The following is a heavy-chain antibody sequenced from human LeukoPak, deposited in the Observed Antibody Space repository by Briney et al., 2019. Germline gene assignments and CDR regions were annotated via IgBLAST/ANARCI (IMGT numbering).Heavy chain of an antibody. CDR2: INPSGGST. CDR1: GYTFTSYY. D-gene: IGHD6-19*01. J-gene: IGHJ6*02. Sequence: GASVKVSCKASGYTFTSYYMHWVRQAPGQGLEWMGIINPSGGSTSYAQKSQGRVTMTRDTSTSTAYMELSSLRSEDTAVYYCARAGSSGWYNYYYYGMDVWGQGTTVTVSS. V-gene: IGHV1-46*01. CDR3: ARAGSSGWYNYYYYGMDV.